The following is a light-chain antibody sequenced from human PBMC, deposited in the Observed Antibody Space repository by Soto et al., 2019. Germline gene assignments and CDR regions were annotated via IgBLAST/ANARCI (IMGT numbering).Light chain of an antibody. V-gene: IGLV2-11*01. Sequence: QSALTQPPSASGSPGQSVAISCTGTSSDVGDYNYVSWYQEQPGKAPKLMIYDVSKRPSGVPDRFSGSKSGNTASLTISGLQAEDEADYYCCSYAGSYSYVFGTGTKLTVL. CDR1: SSDVGDYNY. CDR3: CSYAGSYSYV. CDR2: DVS. J-gene: IGLJ1*01.